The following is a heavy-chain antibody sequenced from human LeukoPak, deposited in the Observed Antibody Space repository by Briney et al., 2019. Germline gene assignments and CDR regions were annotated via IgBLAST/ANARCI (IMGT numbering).Heavy chain of an antibody. CDR1: GGSISSYY. CDR2: IYYSGST. CDR3: ARDCSSTSCYDAFDI. V-gene: IGHV4-59*01. D-gene: IGHD2-2*01. J-gene: IGHJ3*02. Sequence: SETLSLTCTVSGGSISSYYWSWIRQPPGKGLEWIGYIYYSGSTNYNPFLKSRVTISVDTSKNQFSLKLSSVTAADTAVYYCARDCSSTSCYDAFDIWGQGTMVTVSS.